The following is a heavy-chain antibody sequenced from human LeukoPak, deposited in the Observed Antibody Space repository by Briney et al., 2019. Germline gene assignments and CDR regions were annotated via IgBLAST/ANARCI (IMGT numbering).Heavy chain of an antibody. Sequence: PSETLSLTCTVSGGSISSSGYYWGWIRQPPGKGLEWIGSVDYTGITSHSPSLKSRVTISVDTSKNQFSLKVSSVSAADTGVYYCASFPSVPAAGTYYYGMDVWGQGTTVTVSS. CDR2: VDYTGIT. D-gene: IGHD6-13*01. V-gene: IGHV4-39*01. CDR3: ASFPSVPAAGTYYYGMDV. J-gene: IGHJ6*02. CDR1: GGSISSSGYY.